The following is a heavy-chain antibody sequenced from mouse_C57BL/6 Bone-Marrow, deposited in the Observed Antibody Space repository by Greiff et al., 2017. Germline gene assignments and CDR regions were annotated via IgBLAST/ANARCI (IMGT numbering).Heavy chain of an antibody. CDR3: ERDYGSSYGFAY. CDR1: GYNFTSDG. CDR2: IYPRSGNT. J-gene: IGHJ3*01. Sequence: VQLQQSGAELARPGASVKLSCKASGYNFTSDGISWVKQRTGPGLEWIGEIYPRSGNTYYTEKFQGKATLTADKSSSTAYMELRSLTSEDSAVYFCERDYGSSYGFAYWGQGTLVTVSA. D-gene: IGHD1-1*01. V-gene: IGHV1-81*01.